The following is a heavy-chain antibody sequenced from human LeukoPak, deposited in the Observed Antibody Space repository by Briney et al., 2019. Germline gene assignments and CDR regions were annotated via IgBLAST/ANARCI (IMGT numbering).Heavy chain of an antibody. CDR2: IYVTGT. CDR3: ARHIGGGIEDMDV. Sequence: SETLSLTCTVSGGSIGTYYWSWVRQSPGTGLEWIGYIYVTGTRYNPYLQSRVTISVDRSRNQFFLKMSSVTAADTAVYYCARHIGGGIEDMDVWGRGTKVTVSS. CDR1: GGSIGTYY. D-gene: IGHD3-16*02. V-gene: IGHV4-59*08. J-gene: IGHJ6*03.